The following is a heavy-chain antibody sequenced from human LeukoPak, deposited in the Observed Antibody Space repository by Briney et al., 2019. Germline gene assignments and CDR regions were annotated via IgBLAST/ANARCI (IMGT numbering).Heavy chain of an antibody. Sequence: GGSLRLSCAASGFTFSGYYMSWIRQAPGEGLEWVSYISSSGSTIYYADSVKGRFTVSRDNAKNSLYLQMNSLRAEDTAVYYCARDSTGDPHYYYYGMDVWGQGTTVTVSS. CDR1: GFTFSGYY. D-gene: IGHD4-17*01. CDR3: ARDSTGDPHYYYYGMDV. J-gene: IGHJ6*02. V-gene: IGHV3-11*01. CDR2: ISSSGSTI.